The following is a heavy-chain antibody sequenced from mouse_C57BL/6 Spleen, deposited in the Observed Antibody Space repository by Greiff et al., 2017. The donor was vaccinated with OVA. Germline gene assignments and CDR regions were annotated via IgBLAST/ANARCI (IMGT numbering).Heavy chain of an antibody. CDR2: IYPGSGST. V-gene: IGHV1-55*01. CDR3: ARRGLPVYAMDY. CDR1: GYTFPSYW. D-gene: IGHD2-2*01. Sequence: QVQLQQPGAELVKPGASVKMSCKASGYTFPSYWITWVKQRPGQGLEWIGDIYPGSGSTNYNEKFKSKATLTVDTSSSTAYMQLSSLTSEDSAVYYCARRGLPVYAMDYWGQGTSVTVSS. J-gene: IGHJ4*01.